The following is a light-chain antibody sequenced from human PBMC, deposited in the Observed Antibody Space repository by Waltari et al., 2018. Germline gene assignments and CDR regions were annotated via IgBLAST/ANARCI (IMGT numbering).Light chain of an antibody. V-gene: IGKV1-5*03. CDR2: RAS. CDR3: QYYFLYSRG. CDR1: ESIDDW. Sequence: DIQMTQSPSTLSASVGDRVTITCRASESIDDWMAWYQQEPGKAPKLLIYRASTLQSGGPSRFSGSGSGTEFTLTITSLQPGDVGSYYCQYYFLYSRGFGQGTKVEIK. J-gene: IGKJ2*03.